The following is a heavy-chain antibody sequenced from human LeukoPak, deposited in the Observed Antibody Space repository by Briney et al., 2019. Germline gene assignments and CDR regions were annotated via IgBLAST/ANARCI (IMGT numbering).Heavy chain of an antibody. CDR1: GFASSSYA. D-gene: IGHD1-26*01. Sequence: PGGSLRLSCAASGFASSSYAMSWVRHAPGKGLEWVSAISGSGGSTYYADSVKGRFTISRDNSKNTLYLQMNSLRAEDTAVYYCAKGYSGSYSYYFDYWGQGTLVTVSS. CDR2: ISGSGGST. J-gene: IGHJ4*02. V-gene: IGHV3-23*01. CDR3: AKGYSGSYSYYFDY.